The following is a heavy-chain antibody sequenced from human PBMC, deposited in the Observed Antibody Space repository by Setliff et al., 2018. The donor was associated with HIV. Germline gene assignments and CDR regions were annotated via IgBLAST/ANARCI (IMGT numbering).Heavy chain of an antibody. J-gene: IGHJ5*02. V-gene: IGHV4-38-2*02. Sequence: SSETLRLSCAASGFTFSDYYMSWIRQAPGKGLEWIGSIFYSGSTYYNPSLKSRVTISLDTSKNQFSLQLSSVTAADTAVYYCARDSSGWTRRNWFDPWGQGTLVTVSS. CDR2: IFYSGST. CDR3: ARDSSGWTRRNWFDP. CDR1: GFTFSDYY. D-gene: IGHD6-19*01.